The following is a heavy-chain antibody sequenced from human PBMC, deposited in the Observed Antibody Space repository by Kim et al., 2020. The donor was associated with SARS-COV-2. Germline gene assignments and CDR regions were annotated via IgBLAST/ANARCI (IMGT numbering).Heavy chain of an antibody. CDR1: GGSFCGYY. J-gene: IGHJ4*02. CDR2: INHSGST. D-gene: IGHD3-3*01. Sequence: SETLSLTCAVYGGSFCGYYCSWIRQPPGKGLEWIGEINHSGSTNYNPSLKSRVTISVDTSKHQFSLKLSSVTAPYTALHYCASGLYDFWSGYTDDWGQGT. CDR3: ASGLYDFWSGYTDD. V-gene: IGHV4-34*01.